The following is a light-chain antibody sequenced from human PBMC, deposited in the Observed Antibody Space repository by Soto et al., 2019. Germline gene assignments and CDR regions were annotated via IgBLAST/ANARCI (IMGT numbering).Light chain of an antibody. J-gene: IGKJ5*01. CDR1: ESVNNI. Sequence: EVVLTQSPATLSVSPGERATLSCRASESVNNILGWYQQKPGQAPRLLIYRASTRATGIPARFSGSGSGTEFTLTISSLQSEDSAVYYCHQYNNWFPFTFGQGTRLEIK. CDR3: HQYNNWFPFT. V-gene: IGKV3-15*01. CDR2: RAS.